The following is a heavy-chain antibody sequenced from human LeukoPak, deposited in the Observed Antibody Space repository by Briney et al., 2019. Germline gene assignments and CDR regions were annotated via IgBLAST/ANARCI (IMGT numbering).Heavy chain of an antibody. CDR3: AREGRPGDAFDI. Sequence: TASQTLSLTCTVSGGSISSGGYYWSWIRQHPGKGLEWIGYIYYSGSTYYNPSLKSRVTISVDTSKNQFSLKLSSVTAADTAVYYCAREGRPGDAFDIWGQGTMVTVSS. CDR1: GGSISSGGYY. J-gene: IGHJ3*02. V-gene: IGHV4-31*03. CDR2: IYYSGST. D-gene: IGHD3-10*01.